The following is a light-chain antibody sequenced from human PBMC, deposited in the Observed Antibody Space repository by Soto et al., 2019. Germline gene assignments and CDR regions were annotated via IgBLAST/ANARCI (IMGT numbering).Light chain of an antibody. CDR1: QGISNY. Sequence: DIQMTQSPSSLSTSVGDRVTITCRASQGISNYLAWYQQKPGKVPKLLIYAASTLQSGVPSRFTGSGYGTELTITNSSRQTKNVTTYYWQKYNSAPWTFGQGTKVEIK. V-gene: IGKV1-27*01. CDR3: QKYNSAPWT. CDR2: AAS. J-gene: IGKJ1*01.